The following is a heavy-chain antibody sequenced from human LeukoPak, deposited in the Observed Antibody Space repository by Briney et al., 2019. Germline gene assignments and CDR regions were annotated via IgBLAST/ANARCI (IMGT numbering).Heavy chain of an antibody. J-gene: IGHJ4*02. V-gene: IGHV1-8*01. Sequence: GASVKVSCKASGYTFTSYDINWVRQATGQGLEWMGWMNPNSGNTGYAQKFQGRVTMTTDTSTSTAYMELRSLRSDDTAVYYCARDAQARQRPEDYWGQGTLVTVSS. CDR1: GYTFTSYD. CDR3: ARDAQARQRPEDY. CDR2: MNPNSGNT. D-gene: IGHD6-6*01.